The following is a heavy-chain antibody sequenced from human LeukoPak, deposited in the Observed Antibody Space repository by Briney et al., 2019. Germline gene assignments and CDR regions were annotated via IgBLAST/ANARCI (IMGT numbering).Heavy chain of an antibody. V-gene: IGHV4-39*01. D-gene: IGHD2-2*01. CDR3: ARRNGPDGSPYMDA. CDR2: IYYSGST. CDR1: GGSISSSSYY. J-gene: IGHJ6*03. Sequence: PSETLSLTCTVSGGSISSSSYYWGWIRQPPGKGLEWIGSIYYSGSTYYNPSLKSRVTISVDTSKNQFSLKLSSVTAADTAVYYCARRNGPDGSPYMDAWGKGTTVTVSS.